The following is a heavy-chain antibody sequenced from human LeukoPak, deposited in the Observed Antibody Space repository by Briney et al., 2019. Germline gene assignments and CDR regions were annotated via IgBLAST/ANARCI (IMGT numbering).Heavy chain of an antibody. CDR2: IYYSGPT. Sequence: SETLSLTCTVSGGSINSINYYWGWIRQPPGKGLEWIGNIYYSGPTYYNPSLKSRVTISIDTSKNQFSLKLSSVTAADTAVYYCARGTVGYCSGGSCQGWFDPWGQGTLVTVSS. V-gene: IGHV4-39*07. CDR1: GGSINSINYY. D-gene: IGHD2-15*01. CDR3: ARGTVGYCSGGSCQGWFDP. J-gene: IGHJ5*02.